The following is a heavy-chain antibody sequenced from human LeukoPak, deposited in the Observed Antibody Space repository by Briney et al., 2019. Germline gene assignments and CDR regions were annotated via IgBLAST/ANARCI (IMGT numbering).Heavy chain of an antibody. J-gene: IGHJ4*02. D-gene: IGHD3-10*01. V-gene: IGHV4-34*01. Sequence: SETLSLTCAVYGGSFNGYYWTWLRQPPGKGLEWIGEINRGGSTDYNPSLKSRVTISVDTSKNQFSLKLSSVTAADTAVYYCARTQWFGELLFDYWGQGTLVTVSS. CDR2: INRGGST. CDR1: GGSFNGYY. CDR3: ARTQWFGELLFDY.